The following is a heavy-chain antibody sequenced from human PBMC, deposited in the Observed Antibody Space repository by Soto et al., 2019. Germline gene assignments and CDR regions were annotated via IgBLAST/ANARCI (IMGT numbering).Heavy chain of an antibody. CDR3: AKDIIAVTTTRGGRQS. CDR1: GFTFSSYA. Sequence: PGGSLRLSCAASGFTFSSYAMSWVRQAPGKGLEWVSAIRGSGGSTYYADSVKGRFTISRDNSKNTLYLQMNSLRAEDTAVYYCAKDIIAVTTTRGGRQSWGQGTLVTVSS. V-gene: IGHV3-23*01. J-gene: IGHJ5*02. CDR2: IRGSGGST. D-gene: IGHD4-17*01.